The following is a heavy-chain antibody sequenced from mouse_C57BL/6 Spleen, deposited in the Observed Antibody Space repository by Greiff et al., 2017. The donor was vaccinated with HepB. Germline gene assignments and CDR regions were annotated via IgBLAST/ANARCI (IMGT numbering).Heavy chain of an antibody. CDR2: IYPGGGDT. D-gene: IGHD4-1*01. CDR1: GYAFSSSW. Sequence: VQLQESGPELVKPGASVKISCKASGYAFSSSWMNWVKQRPGKGLEWIGRIYPGGGDTNYNGKFKGKATLTADTSSSTAYMQLSSLASGDSAVYCCAKAGTEDYWGQGTTLTVSS. J-gene: IGHJ2*01. CDR3: AKAGTEDY. V-gene: IGHV1-82*01.